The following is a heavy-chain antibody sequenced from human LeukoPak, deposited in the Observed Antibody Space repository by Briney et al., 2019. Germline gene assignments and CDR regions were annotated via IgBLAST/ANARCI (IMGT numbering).Heavy chain of an antibody. CDR1: GGTFSSYA. D-gene: IGHD1-26*01. CDR2: IIPIFGTA. J-gene: IGHJ4*02. CDR3: ARMVVGATTSNFDY. V-gene: IGHV1-69*06. Sequence: ASVKVPCKASGGTFSSYAISWVRQPPGQGLEWMGGIIPIFGTANYAQKFQGRVTITADKSTSTAYMELSSLRSEDTAVYYCARMVVGATTSNFDYWGQGTLVTVSS.